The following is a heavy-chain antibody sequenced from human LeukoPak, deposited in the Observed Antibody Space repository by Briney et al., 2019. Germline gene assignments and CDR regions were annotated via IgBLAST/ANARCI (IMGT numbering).Heavy chain of an antibody. CDR1: GYTFTSYD. CDR3: ARGAGRANEPDY. D-gene: IGHD1-1*01. Sequence: ASVKVSCKASGYTFTSYDINWVRQATGQGLEWMGWMNPNSGNTGYAQKFQGRVTMTRNTSISTAYMELSSLRSEDTAVYYCARGAGRANEPDYWGQGTLVTVSS. CDR2: MNPNSGNT. J-gene: IGHJ4*02. V-gene: IGHV1-8*01.